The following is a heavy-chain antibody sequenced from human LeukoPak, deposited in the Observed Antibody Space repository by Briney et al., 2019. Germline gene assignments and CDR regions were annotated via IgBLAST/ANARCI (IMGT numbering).Heavy chain of an antibody. D-gene: IGHD3-10*01. Sequence: SETLSLTCAVYGGSFSGYYWSWIRQPPGKGLEWIGEINHSGSTNYNPSLKSRVTISVDTSKNQFSLKLSSVTAADTAVYYCARDMSRYCCGSGSCLFDYWGQGTLVTVSS. CDR1: GGSFSGYY. CDR2: INHSGST. V-gene: IGHV4-34*01. CDR3: ARDMSRYCCGSGSCLFDY. J-gene: IGHJ4*02.